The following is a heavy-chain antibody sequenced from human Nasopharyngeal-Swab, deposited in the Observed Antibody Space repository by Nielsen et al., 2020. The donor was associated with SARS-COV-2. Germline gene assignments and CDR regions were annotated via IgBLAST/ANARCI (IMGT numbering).Heavy chain of an antibody. Sequence: GGSLRLSCAASGVTFSSDAMTWVRQAPGKGLEWVSIVTGSGYGTDYADSVKGRFTISRDNAKNTLYLQMNSLRAEDTAVYYCARKDVFAYGVDAFDVWGQGTMVTVYS. J-gene: IGHJ3*01. CDR1: GVTFSSDA. CDR2: VTGSGYGT. D-gene: IGHD3-10*01. V-gene: IGHV3-23*01. CDR3: ARKDVFAYGVDAFDV.